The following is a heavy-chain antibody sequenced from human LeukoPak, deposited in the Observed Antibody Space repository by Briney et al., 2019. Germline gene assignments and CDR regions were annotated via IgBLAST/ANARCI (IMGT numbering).Heavy chain of an antibody. V-gene: IGHV5-51*01. Sequence: GESLKISCKGSGYSFTSYWIGWVRQMPGKGLEWMGFIYPGDSDTRYSPSFQGQVTISADKSISTAYLQWSSLKASDTAMYYCARLSRRYDFWSGYFRNYFDYWGQGTLVTVSS. J-gene: IGHJ4*02. CDR1: GYSFTSYW. CDR3: ARLSRRYDFWSGYFRNYFDY. CDR2: IYPGDSDT. D-gene: IGHD3-3*01.